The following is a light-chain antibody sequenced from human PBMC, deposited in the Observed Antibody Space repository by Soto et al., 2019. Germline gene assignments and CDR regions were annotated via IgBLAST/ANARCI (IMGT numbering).Light chain of an antibody. J-gene: IGKJ1*01. Sequence: DIQMTQSPSTLSASVGDRVTITCRASLSISGWLAWYQQKPGKAPKLLIYDASTLGIGVPSRFSGSGSGTEFTLTISSLQPDDFATYYCQQYNSYSRTFGQGTKVDIK. CDR2: DAS. V-gene: IGKV1-5*01. CDR1: LSISGW. CDR3: QQYNSYSRT.